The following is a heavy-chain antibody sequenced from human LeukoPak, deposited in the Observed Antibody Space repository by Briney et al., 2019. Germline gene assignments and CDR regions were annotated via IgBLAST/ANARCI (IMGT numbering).Heavy chain of an antibody. CDR2: IYYSGST. CDR1: GGSISSYY. Sequence: PSETLSLTCTVSGGSISSYYWSWIRQPPGKGLEWIGYIYYSGSTNYIPSLKSRVTISVDTSKNQFSLKLSSVTAADTAVYYCARLPRRATAKDYWGQGTLVTVSS. V-gene: IGHV4-59*12. D-gene: IGHD5-12*01. J-gene: IGHJ4*02. CDR3: ARLPRRATAKDY.